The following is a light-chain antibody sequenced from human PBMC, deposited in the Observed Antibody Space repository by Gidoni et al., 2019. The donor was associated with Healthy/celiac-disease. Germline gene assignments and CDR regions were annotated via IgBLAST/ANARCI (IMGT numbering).Light chain of an antibody. J-gene: IGKJ1*01. CDR2: GAS. CDR3: QQYGSSPWT. CDR1: QSVSSSY. Sequence: EIVLTQSPGTLSLSPGERATLSCRASQSVSSSYLAWYQQKPGQAPRLLIYGASSRATGIPDRLSGSGYGTDFTLTISRLEPEDFAVYYCQQYGSSPWTFGQGTKVEIK. V-gene: IGKV3-20*01.